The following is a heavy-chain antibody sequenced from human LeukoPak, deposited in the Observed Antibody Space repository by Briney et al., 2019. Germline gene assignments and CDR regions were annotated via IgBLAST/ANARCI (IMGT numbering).Heavy chain of an antibody. CDR3: ARAPASSGYYYFDY. J-gene: IGHJ4*02. CDR2: IYHSGST. CDR1: GGSISSGDYY. D-gene: IGHD3-22*01. Sequence: SETLSLTCTVSGGSISSGDYYWSWIRQPPGKGLEWIGYIYHSGSTHFNPSLKSRVTISVYTSKTQYSLKLGSVTPADTAVYFCARAPASSGYYYFDYWGQGTLVTVSS. V-gene: IGHV4-30-4*01.